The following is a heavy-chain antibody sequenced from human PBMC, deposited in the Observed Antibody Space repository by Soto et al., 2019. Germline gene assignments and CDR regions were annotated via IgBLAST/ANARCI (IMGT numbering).Heavy chain of an antibody. J-gene: IGHJ3*02. CDR2: ITPFKSDT. V-gene: IGHV1-45*02. Sequence: SVKVSCKASGYTFTFRYLHWVRQAPGQALEWMGWITPFKSDTNYAQRFQDRVTITRDRSVSTAYMELSNLRSDDTAMYYCARSPFAGSDAFDIWGQGTMVTVSS. CDR3: ARSPFAGSDAFDI. D-gene: IGHD1-1*01. CDR1: GYTFTFRY.